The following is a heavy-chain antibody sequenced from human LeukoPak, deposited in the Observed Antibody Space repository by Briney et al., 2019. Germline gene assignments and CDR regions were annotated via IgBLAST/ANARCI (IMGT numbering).Heavy chain of an antibody. CDR1: GGSISSGSYY. J-gene: IGHJ4*02. V-gene: IGHV4-61*02. D-gene: IGHD5-18*01. Sequence: PSETLSLTCTVSGGSISSGSYYWSWIRQPAGKGLEWIGRIYTSGSTNYNPSLKSRVTISVDTSENQFSLKLSSVTAADTAVYYCARSVGDTAMVGYWGQGTLVTVSS. CDR2: IYTSGST. CDR3: ARSVGDTAMVGY.